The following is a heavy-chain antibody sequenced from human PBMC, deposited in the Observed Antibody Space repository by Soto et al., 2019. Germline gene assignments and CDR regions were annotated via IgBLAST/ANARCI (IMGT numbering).Heavy chain of an antibody. CDR1: GFTFSSYS. Sequence: PGGSLRLSCAASGFTFSSYSMNWVRQAPGKGLEWVSYISSSSSTIYYADSVKGRFTISRDNAKNSLYLQMNSLRAEDTAVYYYSLDIVYYGSGAYYYYYGMDVWGQGTTVTVSS. D-gene: IGHD3-10*01. CDR3: SLDIVYYGSGAYYYYYGMDV. CDR2: ISSSSSTI. V-gene: IGHV3-48*04. J-gene: IGHJ6*02.